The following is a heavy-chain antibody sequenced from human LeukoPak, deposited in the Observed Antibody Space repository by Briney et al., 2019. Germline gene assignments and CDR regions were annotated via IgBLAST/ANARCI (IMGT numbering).Heavy chain of an antibody. D-gene: IGHD3-16*02. J-gene: IGHJ4*02. CDR2: IYHSGNT. CDR3: ARIMFGGVIARQEDY. V-gene: IGHV4-38-2*02. CDR1: GYSISSGYY. Sequence: SETLSLTCTVSGYSISSGYYWGWIRQPPGKGLEWIGSIYHSGNTYYNPSLKSRVTISVDTSKNQFSLKLSSVTAADTAVYYCARIMFGGVIARQEDYWGQGTLVTVSS.